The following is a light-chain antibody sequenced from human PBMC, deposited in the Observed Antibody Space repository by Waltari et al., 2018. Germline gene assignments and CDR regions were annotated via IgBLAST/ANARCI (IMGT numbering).Light chain of an antibody. CDR2: RAS. CDR3: QQYKTYPWT. Sequence: DIQMTQSPSTLSASVGDRVTITCRASQTIDSLAWYQEKPGKVPKLLLYRASTLESGVPPRCSGSGSGTEFTLTISSLQPDDFATYYCQQYKTYPWTFGQGTKLEVK. V-gene: IGKV1-5*03. J-gene: IGKJ1*01. CDR1: QTIDS.